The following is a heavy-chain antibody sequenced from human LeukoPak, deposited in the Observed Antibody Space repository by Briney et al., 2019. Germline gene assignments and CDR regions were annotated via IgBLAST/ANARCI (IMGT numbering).Heavy chain of an antibody. J-gene: IGHJ4*02. CDR1: GYTFSDYY. CDR2: INPNSGGT. CDR3: AKAKTIVGTFGFDY. Sequence: ASVKVSCKASGYTFSDYYMHWVRQAPGQGLEWMGRINPNSGGTNYVQKFEGRVTMTRDTSISTAYMELSRLRSDDTAVYYCAKAKTIVGTFGFDYWGQGTLVTVSS. V-gene: IGHV1-2*06. D-gene: IGHD2/OR15-2a*01.